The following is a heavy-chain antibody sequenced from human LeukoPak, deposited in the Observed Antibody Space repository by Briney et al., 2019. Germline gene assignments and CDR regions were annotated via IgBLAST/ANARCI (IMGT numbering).Heavy chain of an antibody. CDR2: ISWNSGSI. D-gene: IGHD5-12*01. CDR1: GFTFDDYA. V-gene: IGHV3-9*01. Sequence: SLRLSCAASGFTFDDYAMHWVRQAPGKGLEWVSGISWNSGSIGYADSVKGRFTISRDNSKNTLYLQMDSLRAEDTAVYYCAKGSGEGGYDPWGKGTLVTVSS. CDR3: AKGSGEGGYDP. J-gene: IGHJ5*02.